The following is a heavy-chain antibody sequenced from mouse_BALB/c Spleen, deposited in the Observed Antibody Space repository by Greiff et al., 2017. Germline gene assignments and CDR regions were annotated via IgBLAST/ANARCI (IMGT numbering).Heavy chain of an antibody. CDR1: GFTFSNYW. Sequence: EVQRVESGGGLVQPGGSMKLSCVASGFTFSNYWMNWVRQSPEKGLEWVAEIRLKSNNYATHYAESVKGRFTISRDDSKSSVYLQMNNLRAEDTGIYYCTRQGLRPYFDYWGQGTTLTVSS. V-gene: IGHV6-6*02. CDR3: TRQGLRPYFDY. J-gene: IGHJ2*01. CDR2: IRLKSNNYAT. D-gene: IGHD1-2*01.